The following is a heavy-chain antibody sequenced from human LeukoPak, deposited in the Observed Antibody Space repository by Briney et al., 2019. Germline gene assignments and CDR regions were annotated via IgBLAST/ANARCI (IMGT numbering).Heavy chain of an antibody. CDR1: GFTFSSYE. Sequence: GGSLRLSCAASGFTFSSYEMNWVRQAPGKGLQWVSYISSSGNTIYYADSVRGRFTISRDNAKNTLYLQMNSLRAEDTAVYFCARGRSYGVDVWGQGTTVTGSS. J-gene: IGHJ6*02. V-gene: IGHV3-48*03. CDR3: ARGRSYGVDV. CDR2: ISSSGNTI.